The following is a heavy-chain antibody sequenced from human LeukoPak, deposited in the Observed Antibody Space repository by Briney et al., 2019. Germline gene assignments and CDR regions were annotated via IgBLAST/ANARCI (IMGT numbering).Heavy chain of an antibody. Sequence: SETLSLTCTVSGGSISSHYWSWVRQPPGKGLEWIGYIYYSGSTNYNPSLKSRVTISVDTSKNQFSLKLSSVTAADTAVYYCARRANSDFDAFDIWGQGTMVTVSS. CDR3: ARRANSDFDAFDI. D-gene: IGHD2/OR15-2a*01. J-gene: IGHJ3*02. CDR2: IYYSGST. CDR1: GGSISSHY. V-gene: IGHV4-59*11.